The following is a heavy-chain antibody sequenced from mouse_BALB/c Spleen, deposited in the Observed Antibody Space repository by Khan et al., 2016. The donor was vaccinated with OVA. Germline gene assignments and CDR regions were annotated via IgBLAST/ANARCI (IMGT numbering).Heavy chain of an antibody. CDR2: INPDNAGT. CDR1: GYTFTNYV. D-gene: IGHD4-1*01. J-gene: IGHJ3*01. Sequence: VQLQQSGPELVEPGASVKMSCKASGYTFTNYVIHWVKQKPGQGLEWIGYINPDNAGTRYNEKFKGKATLTSDISSTTAYMEFSNLTSEDSAAYFCAREASSWDFSFPYWGQGTLVTVSA. CDR3: AREASSWDFSFPY. V-gene: IGHV1S136*01.